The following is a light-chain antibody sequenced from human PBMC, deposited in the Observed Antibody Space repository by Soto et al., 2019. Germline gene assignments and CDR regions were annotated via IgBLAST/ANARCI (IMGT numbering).Light chain of an antibody. CDR3: QQTLSFPPT. V-gene: IGKV1-12*01. J-gene: IGKJ1*01. Sequence: DIQMTQSPSSVSSSVGDIVTITCRASQALDSWLAWYQQNPGEAPKLLIFTGSLLHSGVPPRFSGSGSGTDFTLTISSLQPEDFATEYCQQTLSFPPTFGQGTKV. CDR1: QALDSW. CDR2: TGS.